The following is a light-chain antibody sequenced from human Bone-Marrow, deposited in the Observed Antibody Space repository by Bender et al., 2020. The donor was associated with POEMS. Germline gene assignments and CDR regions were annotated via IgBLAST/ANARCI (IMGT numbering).Light chain of an antibody. Sequence: QSALTQPASASGSPGQSVTISCTGTSSDVGDYSYVSWYQHHPGKAPKLMIYEVIKRPSGVSNRFSGSKAGNTASLTISGLQAEDEADYYCCSYVGGSARVFGGGTKLTVL. CDR1: SSDVGDYSY. CDR3: CSYVGGSARV. J-gene: IGLJ3*02. V-gene: IGLV2-14*01. CDR2: EVI.